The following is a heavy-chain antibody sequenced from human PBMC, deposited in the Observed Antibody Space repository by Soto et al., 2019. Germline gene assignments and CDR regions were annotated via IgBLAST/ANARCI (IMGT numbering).Heavy chain of an antibody. D-gene: IGHD1-26*01. Sequence: PGGSLRLSCAASGFTFSDYAMHWVRQAPGKGLEWVAVVSHDGRNTHYADSVKGRFTISRDNAKNSLYLQMNSLRAEDTALFYCARMGFDGRYYYYYGMAVWGQGTTVTVS. CDR2: VSHDGRNT. J-gene: IGHJ6*02. CDR3: ARMGFDGRYYYYYGMAV. V-gene: IGHV3-30*03. CDR1: GFTFSDYA.